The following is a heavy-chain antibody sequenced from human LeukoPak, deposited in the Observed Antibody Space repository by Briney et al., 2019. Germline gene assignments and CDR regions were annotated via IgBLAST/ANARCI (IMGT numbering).Heavy chain of an antibody. CDR1: GGSISSYY. J-gene: IGHJ5*02. Sequence: SETLSLTCTVSGGSISSYYWSWIRQPAGKGLEWIGRIYTSGSTNYNPSLKSRVTISVDTSKNQFSLKLSSVTAADTAVYYCARAGGYCSSTSCNNWFDPWGQGTLVTVSS. D-gene: IGHD2-2*01. CDR2: IYTSGST. CDR3: ARAGGYCSSTSCNNWFDP. V-gene: IGHV4-4*07.